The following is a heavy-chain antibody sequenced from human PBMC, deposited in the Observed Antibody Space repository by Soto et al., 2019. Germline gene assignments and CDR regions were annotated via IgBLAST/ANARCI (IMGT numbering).Heavy chain of an antibody. Sequence: QVQLVESGGGLVKPGGSLRLSCAASGFTFSDYYMSWIRQAPGKGLEWVSYISSSSSYTNYADSVKGRFTISRDNAKNSLYLQMNSLRAEDTAVYYCASESSEYSHWFDPWGQGTLVTVSS. CDR1: GFTFSDYY. J-gene: IGHJ5*02. CDR2: ISSSSSYT. CDR3: ASESSEYSHWFDP. V-gene: IGHV3-11*06. D-gene: IGHD6-19*01.